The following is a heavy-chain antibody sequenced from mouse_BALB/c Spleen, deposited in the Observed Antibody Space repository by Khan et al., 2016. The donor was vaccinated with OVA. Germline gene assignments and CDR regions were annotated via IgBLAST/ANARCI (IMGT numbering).Heavy chain of an antibody. Sequence: QVQLQQSGAELARPGASVKLSCKASGYTFTDYYINWVKQRTGQGLEWIGEISPGSGDTYYNEKFKGKATLTADKSSTTAYMQLSSLTSEASAVXCCARTNYFGYTFAYWGQGTLVTVSA. J-gene: IGHJ3*01. D-gene: IGHD1-2*01. CDR1: GYTFTDYY. V-gene: IGHV1-77*01. CDR2: ISPGSGDT. CDR3: ARTNYFGYTFAY.